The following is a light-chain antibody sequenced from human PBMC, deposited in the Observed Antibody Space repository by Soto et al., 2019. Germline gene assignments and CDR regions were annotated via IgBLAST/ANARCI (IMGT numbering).Light chain of an antibody. CDR3: QQYKNWWT. CDR1: ENVGNN. Sequence: EIVMTQSPATLSVSPWERATLSCRSSENVGNNLAWYQQRPGQAPRLLIYGSSTRATGTQARLSGGGSGTEFTLTISSPQQEDFAIYYCQQYKNWWTLVQGTKVE. V-gene: IGKV3-15*01. CDR2: GSS. J-gene: IGKJ1*01.